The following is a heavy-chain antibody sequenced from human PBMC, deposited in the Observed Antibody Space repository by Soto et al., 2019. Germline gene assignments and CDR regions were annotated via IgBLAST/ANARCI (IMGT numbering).Heavy chain of an antibody. V-gene: IGHV3-21*01. CDR1: GFTFSSYS. CDR2: ISSSSSYI. CDR3: ARGRDYYDSSSDAFDI. J-gene: IGHJ3*02. D-gene: IGHD3-22*01. Sequence: LRLSFAASGFTFSSYSMNWVRQAPGKGLEWVSSISSSSSYIYYADSVKGRFTISRDNAKNSLYLQMNSLRAEDTAVYYCARGRDYYDSSSDAFDIWGQGTMVTVSS.